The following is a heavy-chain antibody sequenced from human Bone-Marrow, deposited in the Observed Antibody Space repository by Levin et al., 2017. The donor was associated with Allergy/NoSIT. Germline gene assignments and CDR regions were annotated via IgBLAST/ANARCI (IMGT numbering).Heavy chain of an antibody. CDR3: ARDIIVGTASGRDY. Sequence: GESLKISCAASGFSFSSYSMSWVRQAPGKGLEWVANIKQDGSEKHYVDSVKGRFTISRDNAENSLSLQMNSLTAEDTAVYYCARDIIVGTASGRDYWGQGTLVTVS. V-gene: IGHV3-7*01. J-gene: IGHJ4*02. D-gene: IGHD2-21*02. CDR2: IKQDGSEK. CDR1: GFSFSSYS.